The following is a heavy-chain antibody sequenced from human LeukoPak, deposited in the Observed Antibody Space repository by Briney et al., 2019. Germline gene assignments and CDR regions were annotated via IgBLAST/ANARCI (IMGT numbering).Heavy chain of an antibody. CDR3: ARIPSGGRHQDY. J-gene: IGHJ4*02. D-gene: IGHD2-15*01. Sequence: SVKVSCKPSGGTFSSYAISWVRQAPGQGLEWMGRIIPIFGTANYAQKFQGRVTITADKSTSTAYMELSSLRSEDTAVYYCARIPSGGRHQDYWGQGTLVTVSS. V-gene: IGHV1-69*06. CDR1: GGTFSSYA. CDR2: IIPIFGTA.